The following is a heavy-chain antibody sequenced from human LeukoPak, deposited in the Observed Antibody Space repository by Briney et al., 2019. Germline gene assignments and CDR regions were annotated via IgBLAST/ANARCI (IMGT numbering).Heavy chain of an antibody. J-gene: IGHJ6*03. CDR3: ARGRGAARGTNYYNFDYMDV. V-gene: IGHV7-4-1*02. D-gene: IGHD1-26*01. Sequence: GASVKVSCKASGYTFTSYAMNWVRQAPGQGLEWMGWINTNTGNPTYAQGFTGRFVFSLDTSVSTAYLQISSLKAEDTAVYYCARGRGAARGTNYYNFDYMDVWGKGTTVTVSS. CDR2: INTNTGNP. CDR1: GYTFTSYA.